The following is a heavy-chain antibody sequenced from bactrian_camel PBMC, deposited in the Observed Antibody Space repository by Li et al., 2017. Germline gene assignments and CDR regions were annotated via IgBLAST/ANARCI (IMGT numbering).Heavy chain of an antibody. V-gene: IGHV3S53*01. D-gene: IGHD2*01. J-gene: IGHJ6*01. CDR3: AADSVGPIGMLDPQPTDFNY. CDR2: IDSDRRA. Sequence: QVQLVESGGGSVQAGGSLTLSCAASRWNASDFCMAWFRQAPGKEREGVAAIDSDRRASYADSVKGRFIISQDVGKNILYLGMHNLKAEDSAMYYCAADSVGPIGMLDPQPTDFNYWGQGTQVTVS. CDR1: RWNASDFC.